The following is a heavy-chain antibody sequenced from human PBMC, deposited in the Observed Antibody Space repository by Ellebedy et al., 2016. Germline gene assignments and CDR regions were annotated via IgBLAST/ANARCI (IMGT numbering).Heavy chain of an antibody. Sequence: GGSLRLSXAASASTFSGYTMNWVRQAPGKGLEWVSSISSTGSDIYYRDSVKGRFTISRDNSKNTLYLHMNNLRVDDTAIYYCRYGHYSNVWGQGTLVTVS. J-gene: IGHJ4*02. D-gene: IGHD5-18*01. CDR2: ISSTGSDI. V-gene: IGHV3-21*04. CDR3: RYGHYSNV. CDR1: ASTFSGYT.